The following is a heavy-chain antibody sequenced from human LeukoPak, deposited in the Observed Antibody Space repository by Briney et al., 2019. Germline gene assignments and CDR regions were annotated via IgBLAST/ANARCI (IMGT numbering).Heavy chain of an antibody. D-gene: IGHD1-26*01. CDR1: GGSISSYY. Sequence: SETLSLTCTVSGGSISSYYWSWIRQPPGKGLEWIGYIYYSGSTNYNPSLKSRVTISVDTSKNQFSLKLSSVTAADTAVYYCARQWELLSGGFDDWGQGTLVTVSS. J-gene: IGHJ4*02. CDR2: IYYSGST. CDR3: ARQWELLSGGFDD. V-gene: IGHV4-59*08.